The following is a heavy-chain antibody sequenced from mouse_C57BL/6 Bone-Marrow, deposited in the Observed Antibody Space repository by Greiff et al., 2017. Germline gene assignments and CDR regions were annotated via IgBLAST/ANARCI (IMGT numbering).Heavy chain of an antibody. CDR1: GYTFTSYW. J-gene: IGHJ4*01. V-gene: IGHV1-69*01. CDR2: IDPSDGYT. Sequence: VQLQQSGAELVMPGASVKLSCKASGYTFTSYWMHWVKQRPGQGLEWIGEIDPSDGYTNYNQKFKGKSTLTADKSSSTAYMQLSSLTSEDSAVYYGERDATVVAPYAMDYWGQGTSVTVSS. D-gene: IGHD1-1*01. CDR3: ERDATVVAPYAMDY.